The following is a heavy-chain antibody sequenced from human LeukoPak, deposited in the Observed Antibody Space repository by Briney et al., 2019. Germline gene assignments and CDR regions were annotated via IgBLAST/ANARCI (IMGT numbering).Heavy chain of an antibody. CDR1: GYTFTGYY. J-gene: IGHJ4*02. Sequence: ASVKVSCKASGYTFTGYYMHWVRQAPGQGLEWMGWINPNSGGTNYAQKFQGRVTMTRDTSISTACMELSRLRSDDTAVYYCARESGNVYYYKCGGQGTLVTVSS. CDR3: ARESGNVYYYKC. V-gene: IGHV1-2*02. D-gene: IGHD3-10*01. CDR2: INPNSGGT.